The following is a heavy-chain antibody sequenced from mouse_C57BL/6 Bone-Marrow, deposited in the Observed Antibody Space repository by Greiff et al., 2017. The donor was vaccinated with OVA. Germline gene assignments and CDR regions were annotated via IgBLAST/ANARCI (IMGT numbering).Heavy chain of an antibody. J-gene: IGHJ3*01. CDR2: IRLKSDNYAT. CDR3: TGALAYYSNYGFFAY. V-gene: IGHV6-3*01. Sequence: EVKLMESGGGLVQPGGSMKLSCVASGFTFSNYWMNWVRQSPEKGLEWVAQIRLKSDNYATHYAESVKGRFTISRDDSKSSVYLQMNNLRAEDTGIYYCTGALAYYSNYGFFAYWGQGTLVTVSA. CDR1: GFTFSNYW. D-gene: IGHD2-5*01.